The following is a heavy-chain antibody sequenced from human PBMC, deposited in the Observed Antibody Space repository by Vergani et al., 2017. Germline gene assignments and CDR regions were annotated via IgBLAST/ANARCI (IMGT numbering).Heavy chain of an antibody. Sequence: QVQLQESGPGLVKPSETLSLTCTVSGGSISSYYWSWIRQPPGKGLEWIGYFYYSGSTNYNPSLKSRVTISVDTSKNQFSLKLSSVTAADTAVYYCARGRIAAGLAFDYWGQGTLVTVSS. CDR2: FYYSGST. V-gene: IGHV4-59*01. CDR3: ARGRIAAGLAFDY. CDR1: GGSISSYY. D-gene: IGHD6-13*01. J-gene: IGHJ4*02.